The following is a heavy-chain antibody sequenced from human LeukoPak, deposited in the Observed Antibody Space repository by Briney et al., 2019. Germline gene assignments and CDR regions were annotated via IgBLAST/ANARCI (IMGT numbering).Heavy chain of an antibody. CDR3: AKEARFLEWLGYMDV. V-gene: IGHV3-33*06. CDR2: IWYDGSNK. J-gene: IGHJ6*03. CDR1: GFTFSSYG. D-gene: IGHD3-3*01. Sequence: GRSLRLSCAASGFTFSSYGMHWVRQAPGKGLEWVAVIWYDGSNKYYADSVKGRFTISRDNSKNTLYLQMNSLRAEDTAVYYCAKEARFLEWLGYMDVWGKGTTVTVSS.